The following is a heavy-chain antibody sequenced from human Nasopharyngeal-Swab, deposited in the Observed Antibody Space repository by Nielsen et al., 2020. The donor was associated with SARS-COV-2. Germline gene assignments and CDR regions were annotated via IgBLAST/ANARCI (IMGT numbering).Heavy chain of an antibody. D-gene: IGHD6-13*01. J-gene: IGHJ4*02. CDR3: ANSSWTRFDY. V-gene: IGHV4-34*01. CDR2: INHSGST. Sequence: SETLSLTCAVYGGSFSGYYWSWIRQPPGKGLEWIGEINHSGSTNYNPSLKSRVTISVDTSKNQFSLKLSSVTAADTAVYYCANSSWTRFDYWGQGTLVTVSS. CDR1: GGSFSGYY.